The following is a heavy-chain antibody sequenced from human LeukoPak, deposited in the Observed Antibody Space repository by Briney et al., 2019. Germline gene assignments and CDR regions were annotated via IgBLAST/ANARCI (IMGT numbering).Heavy chain of an antibody. CDR2: IYLSGST. Sequence: SETLSLTCAVSGGSISSNNWRSWVRQPPGKGLEWIGNIYLSGSTYYNPSLRSRVTLSVDTSKNQFSLKMSSVTAADTAVYYCARDSPYYYGSGSATYYMDVWGKGTTVTISS. J-gene: IGHJ6*03. CDR1: GGSISSNNW. D-gene: IGHD3-10*01. CDR3: ARDSPYYYGSGSATYYMDV. V-gene: IGHV4-4*02.